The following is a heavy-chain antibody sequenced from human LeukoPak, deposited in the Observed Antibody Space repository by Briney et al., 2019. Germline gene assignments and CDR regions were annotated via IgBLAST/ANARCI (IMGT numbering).Heavy chain of an antibody. Sequence: GGSLRLSCAASGFTFSDYYMSWIRQAPGKGLEWVSYISSSSSYIYYADSVKGRFTISRDNAKNSLYLQMNSLRAEDTAVYYCARGELGYCSGGSCYYYYYYMDVWGKGTTVTVSS. CDR1: GFTFSDYY. V-gene: IGHV3-11*06. D-gene: IGHD2-15*01. CDR2: ISSSSSYI. CDR3: ARGELGYCSGGSCYYYYYYMDV. J-gene: IGHJ6*03.